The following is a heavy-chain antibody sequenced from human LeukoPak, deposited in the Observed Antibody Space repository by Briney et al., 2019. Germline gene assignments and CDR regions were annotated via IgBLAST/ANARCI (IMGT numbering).Heavy chain of an antibody. D-gene: IGHD1-1*01. J-gene: IGHJ3*01. CDR3: ARELAGTGLSVFDL. CDR1: GFTFRSYS. V-gene: IGHV3-21*01. CDR2: ISTGSTYI. Sequence: GGSLTLSCAASGFTFRSYSINWVRQGPGKGLEWVSSISTGSTYIYYADSVKGRFTVSRDNAKNSLYLQMNSLRAEDTAVYYCARELAGTGLSVFDLWGQGTMVTVSS.